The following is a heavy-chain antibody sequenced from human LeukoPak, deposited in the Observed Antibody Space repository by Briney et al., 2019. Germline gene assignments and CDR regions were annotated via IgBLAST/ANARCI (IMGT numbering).Heavy chain of an antibody. V-gene: IGHV1-69*05. Sequence: GASVKVSCKASGGTFSSYAISWVRQAPGQGLEWMGGIIPIFGTANYAQKFQGRVTITTDESTSTAYMELSSLRSEDTAVYYCAKYLRYGDYVDGYFDLWGRGTLVTVSS. CDR2: IIPIFGTA. D-gene: IGHD4-17*01. CDR1: GGTFSSYA. J-gene: IGHJ2*01. CDR3: AKYLRYGDYVDGYFDL.